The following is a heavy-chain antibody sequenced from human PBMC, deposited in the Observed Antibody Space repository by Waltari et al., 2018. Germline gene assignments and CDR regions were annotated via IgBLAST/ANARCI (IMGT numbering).Heavy chain of an antibody. CDR1: GHTFTIYG. V-gene: IGHV1-18*04. CDR2: INPYNGNT. CDR3: ARGDRGLFDF. Sequence: QVQLVQSGAEVKKPGASVKVSCTTAGHTFTIYGISWVRQAPGQGLEWMGWINPYNGNTHYAQNFQGGVMMTTDTSSNTAYMELRSLTSDDTAVFYCARGDRGLFDFWGQGTLVTVSS. D-gene: IGHD1-26*01. J-gene: IGHJ4*02.